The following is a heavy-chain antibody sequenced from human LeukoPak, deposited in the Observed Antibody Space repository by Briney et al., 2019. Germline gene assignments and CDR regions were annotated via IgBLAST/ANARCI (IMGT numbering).Heavy chain of an antibody. J-gene: IGHJ4*02. V-gene: IGHV3-21*01. CDR3: ARMQYYDILTGSALQY. CDR1: GFTFSNYW. D-gene: IGHD3-9*01. CDR2: ISSSSSYI. Sequence: GGSLRLSCAASGFTFSNYWMHWVRQAPGKGLVWVSSISSSSSYIYYADSVKGRFTISRDNAKNSLYLQMNSLRAEDTAVYYCARMQYYDILTGSALQYWGQGTLVTVSS.